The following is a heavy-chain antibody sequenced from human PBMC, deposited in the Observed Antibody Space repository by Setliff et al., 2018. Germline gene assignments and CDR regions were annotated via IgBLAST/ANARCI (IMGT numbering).Heavy chain of an antibody. CDR3: ARDPGWKQFDY. CDR2: LKEDGSVK. Sequence: HPGGSLRLSCAASGFTFSTYWMSWVRQVPGKGLEWVANLKEDGSVKYYVDSVKGRFTISRDNAKKSLYLQMNSLRAEDTAVYYCARDPGWKQFDYWGQGTLVTVSS. V-gene: IGHV3-7*03. CDR1: GFTFSTYW. D-gene: IGHD6-19*01. J-gene: IGHJ4*02.